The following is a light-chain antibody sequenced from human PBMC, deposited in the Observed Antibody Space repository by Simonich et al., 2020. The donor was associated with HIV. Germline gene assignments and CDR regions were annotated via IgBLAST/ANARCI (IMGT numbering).Light chain of an antibody. Sequence: DIQMTQSPSTLSASVGDRFTITCRASQSISSWLAVYQQKPGKAPKLLIYKASSLESGVPSRFRGSGSGTEFTLTISSLQPDDFATYYCQQYNSYPLTFGGGTKVEIK. J-gene: IGKJ4*01. CDR1: QSISSW. CDR3: QQYNSYPLT. CDR2: KAS. V-gene: IGKV1-5*03.